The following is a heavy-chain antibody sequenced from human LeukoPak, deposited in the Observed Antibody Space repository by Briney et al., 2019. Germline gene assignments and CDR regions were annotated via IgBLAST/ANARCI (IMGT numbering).Heavy chain of an antibody. CDR3: ARGVVAYYYDSSGYVFDP. J-gene: IGHJ5*02. CDR1: GGTFSSYA. D-gene: IGHD3-22*01. V-gene: IGHV1-69*04. CDR2: IIPILGIA. Sequence: SVKVSCKASGGTFSSYAISWVRQAPGQGLEWMGRIIPILGIANYAQKFQGRVTITADKSTSTAYMELSSLRSEDTAVYYCARGVVAYYYDSSGYVFDPWGQGTLVTVSS.